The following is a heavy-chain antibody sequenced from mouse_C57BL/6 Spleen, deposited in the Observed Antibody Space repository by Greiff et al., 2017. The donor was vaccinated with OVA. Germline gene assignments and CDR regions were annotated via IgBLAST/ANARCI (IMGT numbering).Heavy chain of an antibody. CDR1: GYTFTSYT. V-gene: IGHV1-4*01. Sequence: QVQLQQSGAELARPGASVKMSCKASGYTFTSYTMHWVKQRPGQGLEWIGYINPSSGYTKYNQKFKDKATLTADKSSSTAYMQLSSLTSEDSAVDYCARNPTTVVAGEYWGQGTTLTVSS. D-gene: IGHD1-1*01. J-gene: IGHJ2*01. CDR2: INPSSGYT. CDR3: ARNPTTVVAGEY.